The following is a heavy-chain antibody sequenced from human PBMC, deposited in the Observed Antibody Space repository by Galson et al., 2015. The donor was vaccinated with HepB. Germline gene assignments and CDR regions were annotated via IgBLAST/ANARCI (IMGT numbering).Heavy chain of an antibody. CDR2: ISYDGSNK. CDR3: ARDGSVADRIADAFDI. D-gene: IGHD6-19*01. Sequence: SLRLSCAASGFTFSSYAMHWVRQAPGKGLEWVAVISYDGSNKYYADSVKGRFTISRDNSKNTLYLQMNSLRAEDTAVYYCARDGSVADRIADAFDIWGQGTMVTVSS. V-gene: IGHV3-30*04. CDR1: GFTFSSYA. J-gene: IGHJ3*02.